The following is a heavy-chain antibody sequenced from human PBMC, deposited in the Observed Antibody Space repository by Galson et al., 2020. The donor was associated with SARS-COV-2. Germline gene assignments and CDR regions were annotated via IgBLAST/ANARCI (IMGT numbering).Heavy chain of an antibody. CDR1: GFTFSSYA. CDR2: LSGGGGST. V-gene: IGHV3-23*01. CDR3: AKAGSGWTSGLD. Sequence: GGSLRLSCATSGFTFSSYAMSWVRQAPGKGLEWVSALSGGGGSTYYADSVKGRFTISRDNSKNTLYLQMNSLRVDDTAGYFCAKAGSGWTSGLDWGQGTLVTVSS. J-gene: IGHJ4*02. D-gene: IGHD6-19*01.